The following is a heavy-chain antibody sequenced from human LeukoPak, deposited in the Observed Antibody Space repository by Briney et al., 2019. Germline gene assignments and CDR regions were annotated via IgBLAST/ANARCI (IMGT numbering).Heavy chain of an antibody. D-gene: IGHD1-26*01. CDR1: GFTFSSYE. CDR3: ARDLWELLLLVYFDY. V-gene: IGHV3-21*01. CDR2: ISSSSSYI. J-gene: IGHJ4*02. Sequence: GGSLRLSCAASGFTFSSYEMNWVRQAPGKGLEWVSSISSSSSYIYYADSVKGRFTISRDNAKNSLYLQMNSLRAEDTAVYYCARDLWELLLLVYFDYWGQGTLVTVSS.